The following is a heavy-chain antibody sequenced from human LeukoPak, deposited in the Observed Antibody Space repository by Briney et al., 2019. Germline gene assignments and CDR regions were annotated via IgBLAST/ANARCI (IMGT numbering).Heavy chain of an antibody. CDR2: IYPGDSET. CDR3: ASTQTTVITPAGSPLDY. D-gene: IGHD4-17*01. CDR1: GYSLTNYW. V-gene: IGHV5-51*01. J-gene: IGHJ4*02. Sequence: GESLKISCKGPGYSLTNYWIGWVRQMPGKGLEWTGIIYPGDSETRYSPSFQGQVTISVDKSISTAYLQWSSLKASDTAMYYCASTQTTVITPAGSPLDYWGQGTLVTVSS.